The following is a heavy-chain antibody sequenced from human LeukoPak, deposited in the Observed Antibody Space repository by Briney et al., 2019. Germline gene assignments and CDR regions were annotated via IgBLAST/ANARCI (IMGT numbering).Heavy chain of an antibody. V-gene: IGHV3-21*06. CDR2: ISRSSSSI. CDR1: GFTFSSYS. D-gene: IGHD3-3*01. J-gene: IGHJ4*02. CDR3: ARDNYDDSTFDY. Sequence: GGSLRLSCAASGFTFSSYSMIWVRQAPGKGLEWVSSISRSSSSISYADSVRGRFTISRDNANNLLYLQMNSLRAEDTAVYYCARDNYDDSTFDYWGQGTLVTVSS.